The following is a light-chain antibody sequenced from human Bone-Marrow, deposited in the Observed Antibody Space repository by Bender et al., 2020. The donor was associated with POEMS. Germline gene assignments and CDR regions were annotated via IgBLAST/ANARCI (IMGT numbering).Light chain of an antibody. CDR2: EVT. V-gene: IGLV2-23*02. J-gene: IGLJ1*01. CDR3: CSYTTKKIYV. CDR1: SRDVGSYKL. Sequence: QSALTQPASVSGSPGQAITISCTGTSRDVGSYKLVSWYRQHPGEAPKLMIYEVTERPAGVSNRFSGSKSGNTASLTISGLQAEDEADYYCCSYTTKKIYVFGTGTKVTVL.